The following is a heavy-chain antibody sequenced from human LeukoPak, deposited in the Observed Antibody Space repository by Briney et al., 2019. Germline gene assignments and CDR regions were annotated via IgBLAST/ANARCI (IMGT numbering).Heavy chain of an antibody. Sequence: GGSLRLSCEASGFTFNTYSMNWARQAPGRGLEWVSSIDSSGGYMFYADSVKGRFTISRDNAKNSLYLQMNSLRAEDTAVYYCAGISATMVYYWGQGTLVTVSS. CDR1: GFTFNTYS. CDR3: AGISATMVYY. J-gene: IGHJ4*02. D-gene: IGHD1-14*01. V-gene: IGHV3-21*01. CDR2: IDSSGGYM.